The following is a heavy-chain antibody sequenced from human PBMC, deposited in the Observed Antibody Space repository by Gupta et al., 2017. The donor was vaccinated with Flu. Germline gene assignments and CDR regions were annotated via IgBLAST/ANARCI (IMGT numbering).Heavy chain of an antibody. V-gene: IGHV3-30*18. D-gene: IGHD5-18*01. CDR1: G. CDR2: ISNDGNKK. Sequence: GLHWFRQAPGKGLDWVAVISNDGNKKYSVDAGMCRFTISRDNSKNTLYLQMNGLRADEPAVYYCAKPGKKLEYKYGDFDYGCQGALVTVSS. J-gene: IGHJ4*02. CDR3: AKPGKKLEYKYGDFDY.